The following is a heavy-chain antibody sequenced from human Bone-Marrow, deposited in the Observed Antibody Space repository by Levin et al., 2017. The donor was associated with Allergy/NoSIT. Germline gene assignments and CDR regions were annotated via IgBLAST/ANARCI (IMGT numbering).Heavy chain of an antibody. V-gene: IGHV3-9*01. CDR1: GFSINDAA. J-gene: IGHJ4*02. Sequence: PGGSLRLSCVASGFSINDAAMHWVRQAPGKGLEWVSAITWDSGSLSYADSVKGRFIVSRDNPKNSLYLQMDSLTPEDTGFYYCGKDLATSFGVADFWGLGTLVTVSS. D-gene: IGHD3-3*01. CDR2: ITWDSGSL. CDR3: GKDLATSFGVADF.